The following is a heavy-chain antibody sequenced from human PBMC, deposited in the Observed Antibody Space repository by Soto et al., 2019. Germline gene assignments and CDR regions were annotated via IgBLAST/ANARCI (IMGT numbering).Heavy chain of an antibody. V-gene: IGHV3-11*01. D-gene: IGHD3-9*01. CDR3: ARGGNWLSLPSAFDP. Sequence: PGGSLRLSYAASGFTFSDYYMSWIRQAPGKGLEWVSYISSSGSTIYYADSVKGRFTISRDNAKNSLYLQMNSLRAEDTAVYYCARGGNWLSLPSAFDPWGQGTLVTVSS. J-gene: IGHJ5*02. CDR2: ISSSGSTI. CDR1: GFTFSDYY.